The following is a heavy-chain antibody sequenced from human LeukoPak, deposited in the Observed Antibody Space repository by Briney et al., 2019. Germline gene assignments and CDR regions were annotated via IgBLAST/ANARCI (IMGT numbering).Heavy chain of an antibody. Sequence: GGSLRLSCTASGFTFGDYAMSWFRQAPGKGLEWVGFIRSKAYGGTTEYAASVKGRFPISRDDSKSIAYLQMNSLKTEDTAVYYCTRGITIFGVVTQLDYWGQGTLVTVSS. D-gene: IGHD3-3*01. CDR3: TRGITIFGVVTQLDY. CDR1: GFTFGDYA. CDR2: IRSKAYGGTT. J-gene: IGHJ4*02. V-gene: IGHV3-49*03.